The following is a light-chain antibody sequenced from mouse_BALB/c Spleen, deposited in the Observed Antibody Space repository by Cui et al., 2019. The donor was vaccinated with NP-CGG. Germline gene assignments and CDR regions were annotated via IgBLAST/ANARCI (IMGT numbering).Light chain of an antibody. V-gene: IGLV1*01. Sequence: QAVVTLESALTTSPGETVTLTCRSSTGAVTNSNYANWVQEKPEHLFTGLIGGTNNRAPGVPARFSGSLIGDKAALTITGAQTEDEAIYFCALWYSNHWVFGGGTKLTVL. CDR3: ALWYSNHWV. J-gene: IGLJ1*01. CDR1: TGAVTNSNY. CDR2: GTN.